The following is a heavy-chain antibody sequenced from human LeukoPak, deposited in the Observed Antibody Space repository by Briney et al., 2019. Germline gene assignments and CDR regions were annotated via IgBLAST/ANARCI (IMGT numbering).Heavy chain of an antibody. V-gene: IGHV3-11*04. J-gene: IGHJ4*02. CDR1: GFTFSGYA. CDR2: ISSSGNTT. CDR3: ARDGGSAWFLDY. D-gene: IGHD6-19*01. Sequence: PGGSLRLSCAASGFTFSGYAMSWVRQAPGKGLEWVSYISSSGNTTKNADSVKGRFTITRDNAKNSLYLQMNSLRAEDTAVYYCARDGGSAWFLDYWGQGTLVTVSS.